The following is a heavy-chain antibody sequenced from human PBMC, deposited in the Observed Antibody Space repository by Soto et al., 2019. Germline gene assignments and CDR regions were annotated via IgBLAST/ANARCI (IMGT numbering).Heavy chain of an antibody. J-gene: IGHJ4*02. D-gene: IGHD5-12*01. V-gene: IGHV3-30*18. CDR3: AKDHSGYDSDY. CDR1: GFTFSSYG. CDR2: ISYDGSNK. Sequence: QPGGSLRLSCAASGFTFSSYGMHWVRQAPGKGLEWVAVISYDGSNKYYADSVKGRFTISRDNSKNTLYLQMNSLRAEDTAVYYCAKDHSGYDSDYWGQGTLVTVSS.